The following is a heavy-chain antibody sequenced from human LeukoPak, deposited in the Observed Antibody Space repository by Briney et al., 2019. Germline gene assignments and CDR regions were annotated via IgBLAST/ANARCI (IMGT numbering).Heavy chain of an antibody. V-gene: IGHV4-61*02. CDR1: GGAISSGAYY. CDR3: ARDTGQQWLVRYDY. CDR2: IYTNGNT. Sequence: SETLSLTCTVSGGAISSGAYYWGWIRQPAGKGLEWIGRIYTNGNTNYNPSLKSRVTISVDTSKNQFSLKLSSVTAADTAVYYCARDTGQQWLVRYDYWGQGTLVTVSS. D-gene: IGHD6-19*01. J-gene: IGHJ4*02.